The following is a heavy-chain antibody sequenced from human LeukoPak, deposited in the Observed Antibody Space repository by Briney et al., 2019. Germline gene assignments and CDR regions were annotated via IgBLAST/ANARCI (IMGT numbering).Heavy chain of an antibody. V-gene: IGHV5-51*01. Sequence: GESLKISCKGSGYSFTSYWIGWVRQMPGKGLEWMGIIYPGDSDTRYSPSFQGQVTTSADKSISTAYLQWSSLKASDTAMYYCARGMATIGEIFGYWGQGTLVTVSS. CDR3: ARGMATIGEIFGY. J-gene: IGHJ4*02. CDR1: GYSFTSYW. CDR2: IYPGDSDT. D-gene: IGHD5-24*01.